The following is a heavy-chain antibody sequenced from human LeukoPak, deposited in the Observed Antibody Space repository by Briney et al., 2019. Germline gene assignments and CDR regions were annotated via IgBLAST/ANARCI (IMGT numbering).Heavy chain of an antibody. CDR2: IYYSGST. CDR3: ARGRNDFWSVDFYYMDV. D-gene: IGHD3-3*01. V-gene: IGHV4-59*01. J-gene: IGHJ6*03. Sequence: SETLSLTCTMSGGSISTYYWSWIRQTPGKGLEWIGYIYYSGSTKYNPALKSRVIISTDTSKNQFSLNLRSVTAADTAVYFCARGRNDFWSVDFYYMDVWGKGTTVTVSS. CDR1: GGSISTYY.